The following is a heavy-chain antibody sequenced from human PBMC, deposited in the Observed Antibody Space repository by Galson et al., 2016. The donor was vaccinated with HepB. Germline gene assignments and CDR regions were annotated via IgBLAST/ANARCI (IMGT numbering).Heavy chain of an antibody. V-gene: IGHV3-30*18. Sequence: SLRLSCAASGFTFNSYGVHWVRQAPGMGLEWVAIVSYDGSNKYYADSVKGRFTISRDNSKNTQYLQMNSLRAEDTAVYYCAKGGPRGEFDHWGQGTLVTVSS. J-gene: IGHJ4*02. CDR2: VSYDGSNK. CDR1: GFTFNSYG. CDR3: AKGGPRGEFDH. D-gene: IGHD3-16*01.